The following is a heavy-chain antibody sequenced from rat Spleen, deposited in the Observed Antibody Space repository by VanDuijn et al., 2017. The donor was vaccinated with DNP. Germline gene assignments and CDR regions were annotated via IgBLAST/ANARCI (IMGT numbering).Heavy chain of an antibody. CDR2: ISSTGVVT. D-gene: IGHD1-11*01. J-gene: IGHJ2*01. CDR1: GFTFSDYD. CDR3: TKRWYGSFDY. Sequence: EVQLVESGGGLVQPGRSLKLSCVASGFTFSDYDMAWVRQAPTKGLEWVAAISSTGVVTYYRDSVKGRFTVSRDNGKNILYLQMDSLRSEDTATYYCTKRWYGSFDYWGQGVMVTVS. V-gene: IGHV5S13*01.